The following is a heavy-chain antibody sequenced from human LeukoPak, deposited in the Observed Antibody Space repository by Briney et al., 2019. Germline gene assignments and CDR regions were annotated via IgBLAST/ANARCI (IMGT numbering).Heavy chain of an antibody. CDR3: ARDLMDYDSSGYYYYYYMDV. J-gene: IGHJ6*03. Sequence: GASVKVSCEASRGTFSSYAISWVRQAPGQGLEWMGGIIPIFGTANYAQKFQGRVTITADKSTSTAYMELSSLRSEDTAVYYCARDLMDYDSSGYYYYYYMDVWGKGTTVTVSS. CDR1: RGTFSSYA. D-gene: IGHD3-22*01. V-gene: IGHV1-69*06. CDR2: IIPIFGTA.